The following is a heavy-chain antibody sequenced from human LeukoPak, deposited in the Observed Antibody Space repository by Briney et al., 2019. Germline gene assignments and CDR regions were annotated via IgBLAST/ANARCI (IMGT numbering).Heavy chain of an antibody. CDR3: ARHEYRSGGANCFDY. J-gene: IGHJ4*02. V-gene: IGHV4-39*01. CDR1: GGSISGSSYY. D-gene: IGHD6-19*01. CDR2: IYYSGNT. Sequence: SETLSLTCTVSGGSISGSSYYWGCIRQSPGKGLEWIGSIYYSGNTYHNPSRKSRVTISVDTSKNQFSLKLSSVTAADTAVYYCARHEYRSGGANCFDYWGQGTLVTVSS.